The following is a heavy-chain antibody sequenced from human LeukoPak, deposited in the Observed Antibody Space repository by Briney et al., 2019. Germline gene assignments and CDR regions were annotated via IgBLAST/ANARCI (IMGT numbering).Heavy chain of an antibody. CDR3: ARGRSRGYSGYDSIDY. Sequence: ASVKVSCKASGYTFTSYDINWVRQATGQGLEWMGWMNPNSGNTGYAQKFQGRVTMTRNTSISTAYMELSSLRSEDTAVYYCARGRSRGYSGYDSIDYWGQGTLVTVPS. J-gene: IGHJ4*02. CDR2: MNPNSGNT. D-gene: IGHD5-12*01. V-gene: IGHV1-8*01. CDR1: GYTFTSYD.